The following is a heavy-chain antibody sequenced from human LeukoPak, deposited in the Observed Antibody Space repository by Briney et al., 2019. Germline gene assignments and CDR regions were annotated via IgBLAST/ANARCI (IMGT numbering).Heavy chain of an antibody. CDR2: IYSGGST. D-gene: IGHD3-10*01. V-gene: IGHV3-66*01. Sequence: GGSLRLSCAASGFTVSSNYMSWVRQAPGKGLEWVSVIYSGGSTYYADSVKGRFTISRDSSKNTLYLQMNSLRAEDTAVYYCARESYYYGSGSYSAFDYWGQGTLVTVSS. CDR3: ARESYYYGSGSYSAFDY. CDR1: GFTVSSNY. J-gene: IGHJ4*02.